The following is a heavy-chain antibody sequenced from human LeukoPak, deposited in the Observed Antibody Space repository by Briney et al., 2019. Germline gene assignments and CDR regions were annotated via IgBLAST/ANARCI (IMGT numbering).Heavy chain of an antibody. Sequence: GGSLRLSCAASGFTFSSYGMSWVRRAPGKGLEWVSAISGSGGSTYYADSVKGRLTISRDNSKNTLYLQMNSLRAEDTAVYYCAKNSPIAVAGFDIWGQGTMVTVSS. CDR3: AKNSPIAVAGFDI. V-gene: IGHV3-23*01. CDR2: ISGSGGST. J-gene: IGHJ3*02. CDR1: GFTFSSYG. D-gene: IGHD6-19*01.